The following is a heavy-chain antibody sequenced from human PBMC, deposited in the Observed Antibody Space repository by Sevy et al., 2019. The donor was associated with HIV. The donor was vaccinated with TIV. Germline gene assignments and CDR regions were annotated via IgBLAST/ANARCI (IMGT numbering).Heavy chain of an antibody. J-gene: IGHJ5*02. CDR1: GSTLSQLS. V-gene: IGHV1-18*01. CDR3: AGGYCSGGSCPYWFDP. Sequence: ASVKVSCKVSGSTLSQLSMHWVRQAPGQGLEWMGWISAYNGNTNYAQKLQGRVTMTTDTSTSTAYMELRSLRSDDTAVYYCAGGYCSGGSCPYWFDPWGQGTLVTVSS. D-gene: IGHD2-15*01. CDR2: ISAYNGNT.